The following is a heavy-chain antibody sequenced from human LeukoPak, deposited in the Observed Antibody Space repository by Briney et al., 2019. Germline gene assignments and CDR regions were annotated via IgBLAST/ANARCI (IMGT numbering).Heavy chain of an antibody. CDR3: AKMGYYYDSSGYATPTYFDY. Sequence: GGSLRLSCAASGFTVGSNYMSWVRQAPGKGLEWVSVIYSGGSTYYADSVKGRFTISRDNSKNTLYLQMNSLRAEDTAVYYCAKMGYYYDSSGYATPTYFDYWGQGTLVTVSS. CDR2: IYSGGST. D-gene: IGHD3-22*01. CDR1: GFTVGSNY. J-gene: IGHJ4*02. V-gene: IGHV3-53*01.